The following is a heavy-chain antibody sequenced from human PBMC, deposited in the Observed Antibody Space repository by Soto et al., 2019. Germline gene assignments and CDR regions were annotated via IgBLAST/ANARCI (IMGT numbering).Heavy chain of an antibody. J-gene: IGHJ4*02. CDR1: GFSLTTSGMC. Sequence: XGPTLANPPQTLTLTCTFSGFSLTTSGMCVTWIRQPPWKALEWLALIDWGDDKYYNTSLMTRLTLSKDTSKNQVVLTMNNMDPVDTGTYYCARMMKGGTFDWIQIDDWGQGTLVTVSS. D-gene: IGHD3-9*01. CDR2: IDWGDDK. V-gene: IGHV2-70*01. CDR3: ARMMKGGTFDWIQIDD.